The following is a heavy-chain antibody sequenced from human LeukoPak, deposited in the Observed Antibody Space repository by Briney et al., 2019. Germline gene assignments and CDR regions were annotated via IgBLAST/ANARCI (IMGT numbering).Heavy chain of an antibody. V-gene: IGHV1-2*02. CDR1: GYTFTGYY. J-gene: IGHJ5*02. D-gene: IGHD2-15*01. Sequence: ASVKVSCKASGYTFTGYYIHWVRQAPGQGLEWMGWISPNSGGTKYAQSFQGRVTMTRDTSSSTAHMELSSLRSDDTAVYCCARGDCSVNGCHGGNWFDPWGQGTLVTVSS. CDR2: ISPNSGGT. CDR3: ARGDCSVNGCHGGNWFDP.